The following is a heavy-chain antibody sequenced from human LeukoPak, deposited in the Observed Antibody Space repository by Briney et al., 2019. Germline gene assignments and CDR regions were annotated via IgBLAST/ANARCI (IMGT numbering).Heavy chain of an antibody. D-gene: IGHD2-2*01. CDR1: GFTVSSNY. CDR3: ARFLRYCSSTSCHDDAFDI. V-gene: IGHV3-66*01. CDR2: IYSGGST. Sequence: PGGSLRLSCAASGFTVSSNYMSWVRQAPGKGLEWVSVIYSGGSTYYADSVKGRFTISRDNSKNTLYLQMNSLRAEDTAVYYCARFLRYCSSTSCHDDAFDIWGQGTMVTVSS. J-gene: IGHJ3*02.